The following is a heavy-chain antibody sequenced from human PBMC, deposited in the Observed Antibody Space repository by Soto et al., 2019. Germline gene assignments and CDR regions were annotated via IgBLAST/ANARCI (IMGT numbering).Heavy chain of an antibody. J-gene: IGHJ5*02. Sequence: SEKVSCKASCYTFTSYGISWVRQAPGQGLEWMGWISAYNGNTNYAQKLQGRVTMTTDTSTSTAYMELRSLRSDDTAVYYCARDQRVVVPAATYNWFDPWGQGTLVTVSS. CDR3: ARDQRVVVPAATYNWFDP. CDR2: ISAYNGNT. D-gene: IGHD2-2*01. V-gene: IGHV1-18*04. CDR1: CYTFTSYG.